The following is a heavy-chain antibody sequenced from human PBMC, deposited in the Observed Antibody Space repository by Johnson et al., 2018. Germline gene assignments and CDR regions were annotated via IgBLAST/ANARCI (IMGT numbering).Heavy chain of an antibody. CDR2: ISSSGSNI. CDR1: GFTFSDYD. CDR3: ARQLGDCSITSCYHAFDI. J-gene: IGHJ3*02. Sequence: VQLVESGGGLVKPGGSLRLSCAASGFTFSDYDMSWIRQAPGKGLECVSYISSSGSNIYYADSVKGRFPISRDNAKNKLYQQMNSLRAEDTAGYYCARQLGDCSITSCYHAFDIWGQGTMVTVSS. D-gene: IGHD2-2*01. V-gene: IGHV3-11*04.